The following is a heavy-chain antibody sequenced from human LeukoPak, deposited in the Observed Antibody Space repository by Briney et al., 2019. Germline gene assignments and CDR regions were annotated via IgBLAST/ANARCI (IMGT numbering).Heavy chain of an antibody. J-gene: IGHJ4*02. CDR3: ARDYGGSSPFDY. Sequence: GGSLRLSCAASGFTFSSYGMSWVRQAPGKGLEWVSYISSSGSDIYYADSVKGRFTISRDNAKNSLYLHMNSLRAEDTAVYYCARDYGGSSPFDYWGQGTLVTVSS. CDR1: GFTFSSYG. D-gene: IGHD4-23*01. CDR2: ISSSGSDI. V-gene: IGHV3-21*05.